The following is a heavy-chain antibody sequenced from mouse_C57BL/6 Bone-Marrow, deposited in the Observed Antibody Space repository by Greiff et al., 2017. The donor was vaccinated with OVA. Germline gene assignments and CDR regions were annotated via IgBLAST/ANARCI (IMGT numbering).Heavy chain of an antibody. Sequence: QVQLQQPGAELVRPGTSVKLSCKASGYTFTSYWMHRGKQRHGKGLEWIGEFDPYDSYTNYNQKFKGKATLTVDTSSSTAYMQRSSLTSEDSAVYYCARWGGGSSSFAYWGQGTLVTVSA. V-gene: IGHV1-59*01. J-gene: IGHJ3*01. D-gene: IGHD1-1*01. CDR2: FDPYDSYT. CDR1: GYTFTSYW. CDR3: ARWGGGSSSFAY.